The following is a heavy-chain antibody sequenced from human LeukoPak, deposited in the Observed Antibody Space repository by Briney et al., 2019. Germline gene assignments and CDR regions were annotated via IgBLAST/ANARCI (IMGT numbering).Heavy chain of an antibody. V-gene: IGHV1-69*05. D-gene: IGHD2-2*01. J-gene: IGHJ6*03. Sequence: SVKVSCKASGGTFSSYAFSWVRQAPGQVLEWMGGIIPIFGTASYAQKFQGRVTIATDESTSTAYMELSSLRSEDTAVYYCASESTSNFYMDVWGKGTTVTVSS. CDR1: GGTFSSYA. CDR2: IIPIFGTA. CDR3: ASESTSNFYMDV.